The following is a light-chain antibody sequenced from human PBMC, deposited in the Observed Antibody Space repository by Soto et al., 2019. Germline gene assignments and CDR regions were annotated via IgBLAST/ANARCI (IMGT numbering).Light chain of an antibody. V-gene: IGKV3-15*01. CDR3: QQYNNWPL. CDR2: GAS. Sequence: EIVMTQSPATLSVSPGERATLSCRASQSVSSNLAWYQQKPGQAPSLLIYGASTRATGIPARFSGSGSGTEFTLTISSLQSDDFAVYSCQQYNNWPLFGGGTKVEIK. CDR1: QSVSSN. J-gene: IGKJ4*01.